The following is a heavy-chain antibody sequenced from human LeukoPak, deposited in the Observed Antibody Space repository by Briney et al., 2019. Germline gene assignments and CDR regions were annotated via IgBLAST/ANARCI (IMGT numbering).Heavy chain of an antibody. CDR2: TYYSGNN. D-gene: IGHD5-18*01. J-gene: IGHJ4*01. CDR3: AREGGYISGYIFDS. V-gene: IGHV4-38-2*02. Sequence: SETLSLSCTVSNFSVRSTFFWAWLRQPPGKGLEWIGHTYYSGNNYYNPSLKSRVTISVDTSKNQFSLNLNSVTAADTAVYFCAREGGYISGYIFDSWGHGILVSVSS. CDR1: NFSVRSTFF.